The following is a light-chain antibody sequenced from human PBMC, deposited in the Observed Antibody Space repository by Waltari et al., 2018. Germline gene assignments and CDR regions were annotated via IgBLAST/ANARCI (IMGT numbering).Light chain of an antibody. J-gene: IGKJ2*01. CDR1: QSIDNY. CDR2: DAS. Sequence: EIVLTQSPATLSLSPGVRATLSCRPSQSIDNYLAWYQQKPGQAPRLLIYDASYRATGIPVRFSGSGSGTDFTLTISSLEPEDFAVYYCQQYYSIPYTFGQGTKLEIK. V-gene: IGKV3-11*01. CDR3: QQYYSIPYT.